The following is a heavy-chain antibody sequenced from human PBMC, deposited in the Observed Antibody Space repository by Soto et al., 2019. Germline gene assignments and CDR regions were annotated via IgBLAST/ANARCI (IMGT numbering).Heavy chain of an antibody. Sequence: GGSLRLSCAASGFTFSSYWMHWVRQAPGKGLVWVSRINSDGSSTSYADSVKGRFTISRDNAKNTLYLQMNSLRAEDTAVYYCARGMTFTGITGTIDAFDIWGQGTMVTVSS. CDR1: GFTFSSYW. J-gene: IGHJ3*02. D-gene: IGHD1-7*01. CDR3: ARGMTFTGITGTIDAFDI. CDR2: INSDGSST. V-gene: IGHV3-74*01.